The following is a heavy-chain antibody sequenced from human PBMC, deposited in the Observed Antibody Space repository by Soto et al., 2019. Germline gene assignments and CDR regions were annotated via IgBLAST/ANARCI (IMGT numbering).Heavy chain of an antibody. CDR2: ISGNNGDR. J-gene: IGHJ3*02. CDR3: ARAPAGYCSASPCWFSAFDI. V-gene: IGHV1-18*01. Sequence: QVQLVKSGAEVKTPGASVKVSCKASGYTITKSGISWVRQAPGQGLEWMGWISGNNGDRNYAQKLQGRVTMTADTSTSTVDLELRSLRLDDTAVYYCARAPAGYCSASPCWFSAFDIWGQGTAVTVSS. CDR1: GYTITKSG. D-gene: IGHD2-15*01.